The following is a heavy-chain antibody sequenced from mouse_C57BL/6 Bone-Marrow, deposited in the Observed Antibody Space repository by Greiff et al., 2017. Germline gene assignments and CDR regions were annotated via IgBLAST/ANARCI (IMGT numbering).Heavy chain of an antibody. D-gene: IGHD1-1*01. V-gene: IGHV1-74*01. Sequence: VQLQQPGAELVRPGTSVKLSCKASGYSFTHFWMNWVKQRPGQGLEWLAMIHPSASETRLNQKFKDRAKLTVDKSSNPAYMQLASPTSEDSAVYYWARTRYGSRNYVDYWGQGTALTVSS. J-gene: IGHJ2*01. CDR2: IHPSASET. CDR3: ARTRYGSRNYVDY. CDR1: GYSFTHFW.